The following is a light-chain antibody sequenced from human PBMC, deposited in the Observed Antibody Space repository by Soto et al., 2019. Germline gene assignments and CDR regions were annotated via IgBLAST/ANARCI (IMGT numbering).Light chain of an antibody. CDR1: SSDVGAFNY. Sequence: QSVLTQPPSASGSPGQSVTITCTGTSSDVGAFNYVSWYQQHPGKAPKLMIFEINKRPSGVPDRFSGSKSGNTASLTVSGLQAEDEAAYYCSSYAGSNIYVFGGGTKVTVL. V-gene: IGLV2-8*01. J-gene: IGLJ1*01. CDR3: SSYAGSNIYV. CDR2: EIN.